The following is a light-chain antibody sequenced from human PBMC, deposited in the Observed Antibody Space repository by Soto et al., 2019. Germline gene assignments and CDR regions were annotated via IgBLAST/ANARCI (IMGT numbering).Light chain of an antibody. CDR1: QSVSSY. CDR2: DVS. V-gene: IGKV3-11*01. J-gene: IGKJ4*01. CDR3: QQRSNWPLT. Sequence: EIVLTQSPATLSLSPGERATLSCRASQSVSSYLAWYQQKPGQAPRLLIYDVSIRATGIPARFSGSGSGTDFTLTISSLEPEDFAVYYCQQRSNWPLTFGGGTKVEIK.